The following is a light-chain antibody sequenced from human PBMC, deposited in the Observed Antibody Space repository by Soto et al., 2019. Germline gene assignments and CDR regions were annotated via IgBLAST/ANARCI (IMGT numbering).Light chain of an antibody. CDR2: DAA. CDR1: PAIASF. Sequence: IQLTQSPSSLSASVGDRVTITCRASPAIASFLAWYQQKPGTAPKLLIYDAATLQSGVPSRFSGSRSGTEYTLTIGSLQPEDFATYYCQQYNSHWTFGQGTKVEIK. V-gene: IGKV1-9*01. CDR3: QQYNSHWT. J-gene: IGKJ1*01.